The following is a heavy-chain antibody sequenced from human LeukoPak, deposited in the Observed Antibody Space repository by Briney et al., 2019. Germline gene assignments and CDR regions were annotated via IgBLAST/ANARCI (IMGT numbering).Heavy chain of an antibody. Sequence: GGSLRLSCAASGFTFSSYGMHWVRQAPGKGLEWVAVMSYDGSNKYYADSVKGRFTISRNNSKNTLYLQMNSLRADDTAVDYCARGIKSPDNWGQGTLVTVSS. V-gene: IGHV3-30*03. CDR2: MSYDGSNK. J-gene: IGHJ4*02. CDR3: ARGIKSPDN. CDR1: GFTFSSYG.